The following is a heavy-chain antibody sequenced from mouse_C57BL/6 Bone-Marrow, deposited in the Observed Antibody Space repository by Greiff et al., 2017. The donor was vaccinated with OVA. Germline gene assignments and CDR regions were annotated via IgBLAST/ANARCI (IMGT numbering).Heavy chain of an antibody. CDR1: GYTFTSYW. CDR2: IYPGSGST. D-gene: IGHD2-4*01. CDR3: ARATGYDYFYWYCDV. V-gene: IGHV1-55*01. J-gene: IGHJ1*03. Sequence: QVQLQQPGAELVKPGASVKMSCKASGYTFTSYWITWVKQRPGQGLEWIGDIYPGSGSTNYNEKFKSKATLTVDTSSSTAYMQLSSLTSEDSAVYYCARATGYDYFYWYCDVWGTGTTVTVSS.